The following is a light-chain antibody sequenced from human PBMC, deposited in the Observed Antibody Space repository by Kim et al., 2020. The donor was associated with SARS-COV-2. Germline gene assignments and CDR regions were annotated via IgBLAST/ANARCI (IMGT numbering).Light chain of an antibody. CDR3: QKYNDAPQP. Sequence: ASVGDRVSITCRASQDINNYLAWYQQKPGKVPKLLIYAASTLQSGVPSRFSGSASGTDFTLTISSLQPEDVATYYCQKYNDAPQPFGPGTKVDI. V-gene: IGKV1-27*01. CDR1: QDINNY. CDR2: AAS. J-gene: IGKJ3*01.